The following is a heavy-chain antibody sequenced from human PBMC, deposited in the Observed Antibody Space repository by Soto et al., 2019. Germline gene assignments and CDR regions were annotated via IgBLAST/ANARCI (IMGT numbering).Heavy chain of an antibody. CDR3: ATFLPPYSGSYYFYFDY. V-gene: IGHV1-24*01. Sequence: ASVKVSCKVSGYTLTELSMHCVRQAPGKGLEWMGGLDPEDGETIYAQKFQGRVTMTEDTSTDTAYMELSSLRSEDTAVYYCATFLPPYSGSYYFYFDYWGQGTLVTVSS. D-gene: IGHD1-26*01. CDR2: LDPEDGET. CDR1: GYTLTELS. J-gene: IGHJ4*02.